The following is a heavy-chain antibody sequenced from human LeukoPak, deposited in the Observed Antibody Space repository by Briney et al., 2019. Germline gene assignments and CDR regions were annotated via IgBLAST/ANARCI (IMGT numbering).Heavy chain of an antibody. CDR2: IGTTGGT. J-gene: IGHJ4*02. Sequence: WASVKVSCKASGFTFSSYDMHWVRQVTGKGLEWVSSIGTTGGTHYAVSVKGRFTISRENAKNSLYLQMSSLSAGDTAVYYCAGSFYGDYPYWGQGTLVTVSS. D-gene: IGHD4-17*01. CDR1: GFTFSSYD. V-gene: IGHV3-13*01. CDR3: AGSFYGDYPY.